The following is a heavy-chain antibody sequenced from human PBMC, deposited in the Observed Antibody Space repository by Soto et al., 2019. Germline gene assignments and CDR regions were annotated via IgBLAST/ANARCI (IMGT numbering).Heavy chain of an antibody. CDR1: GFTFSMYS. V-gene: IGHV3-7*03. D-gene: IGHD2-21*02. J-gene: IGHJ6*02. Sequence: GGSLRLSCEVAGFTFSMYSMSWVRQSPGKGLEWVAKIPQDGVDGHYADSVKGRFTISRDNGKNSLYLQLNNLRAEDTAVYYCARDHLILPAHDFFYGSDVWGRGATVTVSS. CDR3: ARDHLILPAHDFFYGSDV. CDR2: IPQDGVDG.